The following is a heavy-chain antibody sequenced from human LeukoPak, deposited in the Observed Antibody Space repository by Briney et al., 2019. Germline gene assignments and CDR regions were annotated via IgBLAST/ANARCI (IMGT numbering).Heavy chain of an antibody. J-gene: IGHJ4*02. V-gene: IGHV3-33*06. Sequence: GGSLRLSCAASGFTFSSYGMHWVRQAPGKGLEWVAVIWYDGSNKYYADSVKGRFTISRDNSTNTLYLQMNTLRAEDTAIYYCAKSYGGNSAFDYWGQGTLVTVSS. CDR2: IWYDGSNK. D-gene: IGHD4-23*01. CDR3: AKSYGGNSAFDY. CDR1: GFTFSSYG.